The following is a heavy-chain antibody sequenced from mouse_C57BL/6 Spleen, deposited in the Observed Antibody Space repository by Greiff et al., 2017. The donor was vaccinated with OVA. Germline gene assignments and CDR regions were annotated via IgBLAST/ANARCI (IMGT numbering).Heavy chain of an antibody. D-gene: IGHD1-1*01. CDR1: GYSITSGYY. CDR2: ISYDGSN. CDR3: ARALITTVVGGDYYAMDY. J-gene: IGHJ4*01. Sequence: EVQLQESGPGLVKPSQSLSLTCSVTGYSITSGYYWNWIRQFPGNKLEWMGYISYDGSNNYNPSLKNRISITRDTSKNQFFLKLNSVTTEDTATYYCARALITTVVGGDYYAMDYWGQGTSVTVSS. V-gene: IGHV3-6*01.